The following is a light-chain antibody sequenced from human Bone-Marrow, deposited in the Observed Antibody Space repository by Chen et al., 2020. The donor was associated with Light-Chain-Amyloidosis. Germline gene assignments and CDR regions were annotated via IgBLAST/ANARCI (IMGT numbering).Light chain of an antibody. Sequence: SHELTQPPSVSVSPGQTASITCAGDNLGDKYACWYQQKPGQSPVLVIYQDSKRPSGIPERFSGSNSGNTATLTISGTQAMDEADYYCQAWDSITFVVFGGGTKLSVL. CDR3: QAWDSITFVV. CDR1: NLGDKY. V-gene: IGLV3-1*01. J-gene: IGLJ2*01. CDR2: QDS.